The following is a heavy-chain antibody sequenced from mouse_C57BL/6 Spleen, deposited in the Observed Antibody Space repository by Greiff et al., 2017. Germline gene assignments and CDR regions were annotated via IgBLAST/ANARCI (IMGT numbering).Heavy chain of an antibody. CDR1: GYTFTSYW. J-gene: IGHJ3*01. D-gene: IGHD2-4*01. V-gene: IGHV1-69*01. Sequence: QVQLQQPGAELVMPGASVKLSCKASGYTFTSYWMHWVKQRPGQGLEWIGEIDPSDSYTNYNQKFKGKSTLTVDKSSSTAYMQLSSLTSEDSAVYYCARGGYDYDGFADWGKGTLVTVSA. CDR3: ARGGYDYDGFAD. CDR2: IDPSDSYT.